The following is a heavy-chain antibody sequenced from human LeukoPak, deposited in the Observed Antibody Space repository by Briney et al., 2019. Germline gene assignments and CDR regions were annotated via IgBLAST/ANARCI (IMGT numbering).Heavy chain of an antibody. V-gene: IGHV1-69*06. J-gene: IGHJ6*04. Sequence: GAPVNLSREGSGAAFTSYSICWVRDAPGQGREWVGGVIPIFGAANYAQKLQGRVTITADKSTSTAYMELSSLRSEDKAVYYCARSAAHYDIWTGQYYYYGMDVWGKGTTVTVSS. CDR3: ARSAAHYDIWTGQYYYYGMDV. D-gene: IGHD3-9*01. CDR2: VIPIFGAA. CDR1: GAAFTSYS.